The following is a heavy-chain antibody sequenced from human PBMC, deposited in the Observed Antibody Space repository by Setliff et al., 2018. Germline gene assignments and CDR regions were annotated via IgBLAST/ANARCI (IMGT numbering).Heavy chain of an antibody. CDR1: GGIFSSYA. CDR3: ARALWNDVYCAFDI. D-gene: IGHD1-1*01. Sequence: RASVKVSCKASGGIFSSYAISWVRQAPGQGLEWMGWISAYNGNTKYTQKFQDRVTMTTDTSTSTAYMELRGLRSDDTAVYYCARALWNDVYCAFDIWGQGTRVTVSS. V-gene: IGHV1-18*01. J-gene: IGHJ3*02. CDR2: ISAYNGNT.